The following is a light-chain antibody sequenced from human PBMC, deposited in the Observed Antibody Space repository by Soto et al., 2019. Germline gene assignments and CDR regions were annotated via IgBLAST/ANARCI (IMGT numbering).Light chain of an antibody. V-gene: IGKV1-39*01. CDR2: AAS. J-gene: IGKJ4*01. CDR3: QQTYTTPVT. Sequence: DIQLTQSPSVLSASVGDTVTITCRASQIISNHLSWYQQKPGKAPKLLIFAASTLESGVPSRFSGSGSGTDFTLSITSLQHEDFATYYCQQTYTTPVTFGGGTKVDIK. CDR1: QIISNH.